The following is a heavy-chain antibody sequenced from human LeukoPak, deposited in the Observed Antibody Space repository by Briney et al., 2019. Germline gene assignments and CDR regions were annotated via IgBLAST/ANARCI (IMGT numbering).Heavy chain of an antibody. Sequence: ASVKVSCKASGYTFTGYYMHWVRQAPGQGLEWMGRINPNNGATTYAQNFQGRFTMTRDTFISTAYMELSSLSSDDTAVYYCARGRNYDGGGFDYWGQGTLVTVSS. J-gene: IGHJ4*02. CDR3: ARGRNYDGGGFDY. D-gene: IGHD3-16*01. CDR1: GYTFTGYY. V-gene: IGHV1-2*06. CDR2: INPNNGAT.